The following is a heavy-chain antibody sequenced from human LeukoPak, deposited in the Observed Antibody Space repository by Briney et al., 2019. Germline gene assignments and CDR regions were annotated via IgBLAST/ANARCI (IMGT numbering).Heavy chain of an antibody. V-gene: IGHV3-23*01. J-gene: IGHJ4*02. CDR2: ISGSGDNT. D-gene: IGHD3-22*01. CDR1: GFTFSSYA. CDR3: AKDLSHRDYFDSSGSYPGYFDY. Sequence: PGGSLRLSCAASGFTFSSYAMSWVRQAPGKGLEWVSAISGSGDNTYYADSVKGRFTISRDNSRNTLYLQMSSLRADDTAVYYCAKDLSHRDYFDSSGSYPGYFDYWGQGTLVTVSS.